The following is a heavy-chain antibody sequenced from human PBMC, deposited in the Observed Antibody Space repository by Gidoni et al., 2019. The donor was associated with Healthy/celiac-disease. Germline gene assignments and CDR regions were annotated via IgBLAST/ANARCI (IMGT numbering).Heavy chain of an antibody. CDR2: IYHSGGT. CDR1: GGSISSSNW. J-gene: IGHJ3*02. CDR3: AREWYGDYPFDI. Sequence: QVQLQESGPGLVTPSGTLSLTCAVSGGSISSSNWWSWVRQPPGKGREWSGEIYHSGGTNQNPSLKSRVTISVDKSKNQFSLKLSSVTAADTAVYYCAREWYGDYPFDIWGQGTMVTVSS. V-gene: IGHV4-4*02. D-gene: IGHD4-17*01.